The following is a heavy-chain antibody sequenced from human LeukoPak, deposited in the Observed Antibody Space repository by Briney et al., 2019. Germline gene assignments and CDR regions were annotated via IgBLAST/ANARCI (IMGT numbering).Heavy chain of an antibody. CDR2: ISSSGSTI. Sequence: AGGSLRLSCAASGFTFSDYYMSWIRQAPGKGLEWVSYISSSGSTIYYADSVKGRFTISRDNAKNSLYLQMNSPRAEDTAVYYCARSPYYYYYGMDVWGQGTTVAVSS. CDR1: GFTFSDYY. J-gene: IGHJ6*02. V-gene: IGHV3-11*01. CDR3: ARSPYYYYYGMDV.